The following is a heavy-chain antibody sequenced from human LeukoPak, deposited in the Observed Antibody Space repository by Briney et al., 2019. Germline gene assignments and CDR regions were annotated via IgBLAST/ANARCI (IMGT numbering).Heavy chain of an antibody. V-gene: IGHV1-69*04. CDR1: GYTFTSYA. CDR3: ARVGGGSSTWYGWFDP. J-gene: IGHJ5*02. D-gene: IGHD6-13*01. Sequence: ASVKVSCKASGYTFTSYAMNWVRQAPGQGLEWMGRIIPILGIANYAQKFQGRVTITADKSTSTAYMELSSLRSEDTAVYYCARVGGGSSTWYGWFDPWGQGTLVTVSS. CDR2: IIPILGIA.